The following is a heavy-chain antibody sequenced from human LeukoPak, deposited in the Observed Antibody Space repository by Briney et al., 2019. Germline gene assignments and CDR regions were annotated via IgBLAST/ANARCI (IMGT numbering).Heavy chain of an antibody. V-gene: IGHV4-59*01. CDR2: VHHSGRT. CDR3: ARDLRAKY. D-gene: IGHD4/OR15-4a*01. CDR1: GASIFNYY. Sequence: PSETLSLTCNLSGASIFNYYWSWIRQAPGKGLEWIGYVHHSGRTNSNPSLGSRVTMSVDTSTSQLSLNLTSVTTADTAVYFCARDLRAKYWGQGTLVFVSS. J-gene: IGHJ1*01.